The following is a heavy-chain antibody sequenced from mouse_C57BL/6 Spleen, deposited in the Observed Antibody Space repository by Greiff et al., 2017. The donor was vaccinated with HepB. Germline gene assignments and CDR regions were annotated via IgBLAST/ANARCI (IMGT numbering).Heavy chain of an antibody. V-gene: IGHV7-3*01. D-gene: IGHD2-3*01. Sequence: EVKVVESGGGLVQPGGSLSLSCAASGFTFTDYYMSWVRQPPGKALEWLGFIRNKANGYTTEYSASVKGRFTISRDNSQSILYLQMNALRAEDSATYYCARREDGYYFYAMDYWGQGTSVTVSS. CDR1: GFTFTDYY. CDR2: IRNKANGYTT. CDR3: ARREDGYYFYAMDY. J-gene: IGHJ4*01.